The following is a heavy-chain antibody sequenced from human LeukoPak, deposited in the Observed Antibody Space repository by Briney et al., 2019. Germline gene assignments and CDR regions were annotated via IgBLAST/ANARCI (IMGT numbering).Heavy chain of an antibody. CDR1: GFTFSTYG. D-gene: IGHD1-26*01. CDR3: AKDAGWELPGYYYYYGMDV. J-gene: IGHJ6*02. V-gene: IGHV3-33*03. CDR2: TWYDGSYK. Sequence: GGSLRLSCAASGFTFSTYGMHWVRQAPGKRLEWVAVTWYDGSYKYYGDSVKGRFTISRDNAKNSLYLQMNSLRAEDTALYYCAKDAGWELPGYYYYYGMDVWGQGTTVTVSS.